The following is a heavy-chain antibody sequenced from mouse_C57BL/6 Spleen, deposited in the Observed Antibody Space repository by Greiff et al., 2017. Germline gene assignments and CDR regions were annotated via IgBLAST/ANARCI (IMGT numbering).Heavy chain of an antibody. D-gene: IGHD2-13*01. CDR2: IYPGSGST. J-gene: IGHJ4*01. CDR3: ARRGDIHAMDY. Sequence: QVHVKQPGAELVKPGASVKMSCKASGYTFTSYWITWVKQRPGQGLEWIGDIYPGSGSTNYNEKFKSKATLTVDTSSSTAYMQLSSLTSEDSAVYYCARRGDIHAMDYWGQGTSVTVSS. V-gene: IGHV1-55*01. CDR1: GYTFTSYW.